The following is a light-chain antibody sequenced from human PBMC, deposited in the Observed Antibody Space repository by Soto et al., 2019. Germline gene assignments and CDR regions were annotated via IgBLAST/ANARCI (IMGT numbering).Light chain of an antibody. CDR2: DAS. CDR3: QQRSNWPPTWT. Sequence: EIVLTQSPATLSLSPGERATLSCRASQSVSTYLAWYQQKPGQAPRPLIYDASKRATGIPARFSGSGSGTDFPLTITSLEPEDFGVYYCQQRSNWPPTWTFGQGTKVDIK. V-gene: IGKV3-11*01. J-gene: IGKJ1*01. CDR1: QSVSTY.